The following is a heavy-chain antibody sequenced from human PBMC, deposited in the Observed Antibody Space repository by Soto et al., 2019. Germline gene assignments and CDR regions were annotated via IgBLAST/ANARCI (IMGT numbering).Heavy chain of an antibody. J-gene: IGHJ4*02. Sequence: QVQLQESGPGLVEPSETLSLTSTVSGDSMNNERSYWSWIRQSPGRGLEWIGYTSHNGITWYNPSLQSRVSISIDTSEDHFSLEMRSATAADTAVYYCARGEIVMLDWGQGALVTVSS. CDR1: GDSMNNERSY. CDR3: ARGEIVMLD. D-gene: IGHD3-16*01. CDR2: TSHNGIT. V-gene: IGHV4-31*03.